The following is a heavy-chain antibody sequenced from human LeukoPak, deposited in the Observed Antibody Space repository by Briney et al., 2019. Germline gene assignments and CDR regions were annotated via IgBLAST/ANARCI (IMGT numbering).Heavy chain of an antibody. J-gene: IGHJ6*02. D-gene: IGHD6-6*01. CDR2: IYCSGST. Sequence: SETLPLTCTVSGGSISSYYWSWIRQPPGKGLEWIGYIYCSGSTNYNPSLKSRVTISVDTSKNQFSLKLSSVTAADTAVYYCARAAARPDYYYGMDVWGQGTTVTVSS. CDR1: GGSISSYY. CDR3: ARAAARPDYYYGMDV. V-gene: IGHV4-59*01.